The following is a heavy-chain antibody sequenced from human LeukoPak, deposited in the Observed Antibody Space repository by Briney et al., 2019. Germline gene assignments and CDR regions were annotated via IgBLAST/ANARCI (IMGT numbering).Heavy chain of an antibody. CDR2: IYSDGNT. CDR1: GFTVSYNY. J-gene: IGHJ5*02. V-gene: IGHV3-66*02. D-gene: IGHD5-12*01. CDR3: ARGMVATGS. Sequence: GGPLRLSCAASGFTVSYNYMSWVRQAPGKGLEGVSIIYSDGNTYYADSVKGRFTISRDNSENTVDLQMNSVRVEDTAVYYCARGMVATGSWGQGTLVTVSS.